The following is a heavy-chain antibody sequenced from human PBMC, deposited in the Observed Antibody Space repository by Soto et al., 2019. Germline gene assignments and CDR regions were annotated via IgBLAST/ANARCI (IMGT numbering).Heavy chain of an antibody. D-gene: IGHD4-17*01. J-gene: IGHJ4*02. CDR2: ISGSGGST. CDR3: AKDSLDYGDYKGYFDY. CDR1: GFTFSSYA. Sequence: EVQLLESGGGLVQPGGSLRLSCAASGFTFSSYAMSWVRQAPGKGLEWVSAISGSGGSTYYADSVKGRFTISRDNSKNTLYLQMNSLRAEDTAVYYCAKDSLDYGDYKGYFDYWGQGTLVTVSS. V-gene: IGHV3-23*01.